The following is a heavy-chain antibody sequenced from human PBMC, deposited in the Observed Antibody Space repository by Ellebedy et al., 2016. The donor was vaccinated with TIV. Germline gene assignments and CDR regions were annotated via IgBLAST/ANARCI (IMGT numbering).Heavy chain of an antibody. CDR2: GYYSGTS. CDR1: GVPMSRYY. V-gene: IGHV4-59*01. J-gene: IGHJ4*02. Sequence: SETLSLXCTVSGVPMSRYYWSWIRQPPGKGLEWIGYGYYSGTSNKNPSLKSRVTISVDTSKNQFSLSLSSVTAADTAVYYCASGRYYDSSGYHNFDNWGQGTLVSVSS. CDR3: ASGRYYDSSGYHNFDN. D-gene: IGHD3-22*01.